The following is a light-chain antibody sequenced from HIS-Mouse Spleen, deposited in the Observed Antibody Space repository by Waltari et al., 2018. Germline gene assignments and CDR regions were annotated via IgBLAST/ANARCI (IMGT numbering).Light chain of an antibody. CDR3: YSTDSSGNHRV. Sequence: SYELTQPPSVSVSPGQTARITCSGDALPKKYAYWYQQKSGQAPVLVIYEDSKRPSGILERFSGSRSGTMATLTISGAQVEDEADYYCYSTDSSGNHRVFGGGTKLTVL. J-gene: IGLJ2*01. CDR2: EDS. CDR1: ALPKKY. V-gene: IGLV3-10*01.